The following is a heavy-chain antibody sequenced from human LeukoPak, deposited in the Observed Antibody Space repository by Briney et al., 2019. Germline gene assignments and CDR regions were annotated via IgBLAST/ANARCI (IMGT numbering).Heavy chain of an antibody. CDR2: INHSGST. V-gene: IGHV4-34*01. J-gene: IGHJ5*02. D-gene: IGHD2-2*02. CDR3: ARERTIVVVPAAIEGYNWFDP. CDR1: GGSFSGYY. Sequence: KSSGTLSLTCAVYGGSFSGYYWSWIRQPPGKGLGWIGEINHSGSTNYNPSLKSRVTISVDTSKNQFSLKLSSVTAADTAVYYCARERTIVVVPAAIEGYNWFDPWGQGTLVTVSS.